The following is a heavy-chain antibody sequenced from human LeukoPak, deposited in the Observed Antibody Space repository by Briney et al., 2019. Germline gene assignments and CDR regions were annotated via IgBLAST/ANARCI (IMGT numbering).Heavy chain of an antibody. V-gene: IGHV3-23*01. CDR2: ISGSGGST. CDR1: GFTFSSYA. D-gene: IGHD2-2*01. CDR3: AKDGGSVVPADTFDY. J-gene: IGHJ4*02. Sequence: GGSLRLSCAASGFTFSSYAMSWVRQAPGKGLEWVSAISGSGGSTYYADSVKGRFTISRDNSKKTLYLQMNSLRAEDTAVYYCAKDGGSVVPADTFDYWGQGTLVTVSS.